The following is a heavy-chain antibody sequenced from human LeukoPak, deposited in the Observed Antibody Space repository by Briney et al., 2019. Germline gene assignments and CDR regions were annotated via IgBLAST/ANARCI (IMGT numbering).Heavy chain of an antibody. CDR2: IKQDGSEK. J-gene: IGHJ6*03. D-gene: IGHD3-10*01. Sequence: AGGSLRLSCTASGFTFSSNWMTWVRQAPGKGLEWVANIKQDGSEKHYVDSVKGRFTISRDNAKNSLYLQMSSLRAEDTAVYYCARVVYYGPGSHSYYYYYMDVWGKRTTVTVSS. V-gene: IGHV3-7*01. CDR3: ARVVYYGPGSHSYYYYYMDV. CDR1: GFTFSSNW.